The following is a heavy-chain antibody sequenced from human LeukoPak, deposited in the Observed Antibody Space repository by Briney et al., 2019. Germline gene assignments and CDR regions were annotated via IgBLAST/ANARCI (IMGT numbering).Heavy chain of an antibody. CDR3: ARDLRRLGELSFDY. CDR2: IYNSGST. V-gene: IGHV4-59*01. Sequence: SETLSLTCTVSGGSISSYYWNWIRQPPGKGLEWIGYIYNSGSTNDSPSLKSRVTISVDTSKNQFSLKLSSVTAADTAVYYCARDLRRLGELSFDYWGQGTMVTVSS. CDR1: GGSISSYY. J-gene: IGHJ3*01. D-gene: IGHD3-16*02.